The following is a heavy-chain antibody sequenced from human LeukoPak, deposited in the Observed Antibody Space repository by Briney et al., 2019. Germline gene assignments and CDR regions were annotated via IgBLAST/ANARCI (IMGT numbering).Heavy chain of an antibody. CDR1: GGSISSSPSS. CDR3: AREVVMINAGGGSRFYFDY. D-gene: IGHD3-22*01. Sequence: SETLSLTCTVSGGSISSSPSSWGWIRQPPGDGLEWIGNFYQSGDTYYNPSLKSRLTISADTSNNQFSLKLSSVTAADTAVYYCAREVVMINAGGGSRFYFDYWGQGILVTVSS. V-gene: IGHV4-39*07. CDR2: FYQSGDT. J-gene: IGHJ4*02.